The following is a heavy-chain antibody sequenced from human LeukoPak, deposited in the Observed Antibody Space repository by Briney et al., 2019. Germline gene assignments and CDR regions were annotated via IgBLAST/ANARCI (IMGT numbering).Heavy chain of an antibody. CDR1: GFTFSSYW. J-gene: IGHJ3*02. D-gene: IGHD2-21*01. Sequence: SGGSLRLSCAASGFTFSSYWMSWVRQAPGKGLEWVANIKQDGSEKYYVDSVKGRFTISRDNAKNSLYLQMNSLRAEDTAVYYCARLSVMLAFDAFDIWGQGTMVTVSS. CDR2: IKQDGSEK. V-gene: IGHV3-7*01. CDR3: ARLSVMLAFDAFDI.